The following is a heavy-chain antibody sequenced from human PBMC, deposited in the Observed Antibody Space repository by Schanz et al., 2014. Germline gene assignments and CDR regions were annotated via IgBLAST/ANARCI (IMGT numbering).Heavy chain of an antibody. Sequence: QVHLVQSGPEVKKPGATVKVSCKASGYIFINSGISWVRQAPGQSLEWMGWISVYNHNKEYDQKFQGRVTMTTDTSTSTAYMALTDLRSDDTAVYYCARDRRFFDRDDLYYFDSWGQGTLVTVSS. J-gene: IGHJ4*02. V-gene: IGHV1-18*01. CDR2: ISVYNHNK. CDR3: ARDRRFFDRDDLYYFDS. D-gene: IGHD3-3*01. CDR1: GYIFINSG.